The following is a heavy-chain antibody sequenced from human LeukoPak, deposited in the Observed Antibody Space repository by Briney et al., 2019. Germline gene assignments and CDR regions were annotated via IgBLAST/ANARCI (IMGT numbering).Heavy chain of an antibody. V-gene: IGHV3-7*01. J-gene: IGHJ4*02. Sequence: PGGSLRLSCVASGFTFSSNWMSWVRQAPGKGLGGVAYIREDGGETYYVDSVKGRFTISRDNGKNSLYLQMNSLRVEDTAVYYCARGTGGLRPLDCWGQGTLVTVSS. CDR3: ARGTGGLRPLDC. D-gene: IGHD5-12*01. CDR2: IREDGGET. CDR1: GFTFSSNW.